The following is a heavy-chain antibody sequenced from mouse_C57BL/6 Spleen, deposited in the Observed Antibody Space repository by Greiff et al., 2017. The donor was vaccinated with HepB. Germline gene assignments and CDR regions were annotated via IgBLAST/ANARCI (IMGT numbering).Heavy chain of an antibody. CDR3: ARERGYYGSLYYAMDY. D-gene: IGHD1-1*01. CDR2: INYDGSST. J-gene: IGHJ4*01. Sequence: EVQRVESEGGLVQPGSSMKLSCTASGFTFSDYYMAWVRQVPEKGLEWVANINYDGSSTYYLDSLKSRFIISRDNAKNILYLQMSSLKSEDTATYYCARERGYYGSLYYAMDYWGQGTSVTVSS. V-gene: IGHV5-16*01. CDR1: GFTFSDYY.